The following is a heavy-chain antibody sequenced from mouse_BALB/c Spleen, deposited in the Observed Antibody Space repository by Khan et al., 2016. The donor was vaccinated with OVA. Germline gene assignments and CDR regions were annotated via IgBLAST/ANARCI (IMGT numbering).Heavy chain of an antibody. D-gene: IGHD2-14*01. CDR3: VRDGAYHRNDGWFAY. V-gene: IGHV1-4*01. J-gene: IGHJ3*01. CDR1: GYTFTSYT. Sequence: QVQLQQSGAELARPGASVKMSCKASGYTFTSYTIHWIKLRPGQGLEWIGYINPSIVYTNHPQTFNPNSTLTADKSSTTAYMQLSSLTSDDSAVYYGVRDGAYHRNDGWFAYWGQGTLVTVSA. CDR2: INPSIVYT.